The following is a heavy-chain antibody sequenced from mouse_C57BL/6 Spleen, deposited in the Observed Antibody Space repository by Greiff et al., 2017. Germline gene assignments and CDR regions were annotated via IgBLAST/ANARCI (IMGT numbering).Heavy chain of an antibody. V-gene: IGHV5-4*01. CDR1: GFTFSSYA. CDR2: ISDGGSYT. Sequence: EVQLQESGGGLVKPGGSLKLSCAASGFTFSSYAMSWVRQTPEKRLEWVATISDGGSYTYYQDNVKGRFTISRDNAKNNLYLQMSHLKSEDTAMYYCARGRYSNYLYWYFDVWGTGTTVTVSS. J-gene: IGHJ1*03. CDR3: ARGRYSNYLYWYFDV. D-gene: IGHD2-5*01.